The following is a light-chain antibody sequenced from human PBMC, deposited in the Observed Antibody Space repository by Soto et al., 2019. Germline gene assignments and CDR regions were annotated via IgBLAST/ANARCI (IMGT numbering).Light chain of an antibody. Sequence: SVLTQPRSVSGSPGQSVTISCTGTSSDVGGYNYVSWYQQYPGKAPKLIIYDVSKRPSGVPDRFSGSKSGNTASLTISGLQAEDEADYYCCSYAGTYTLWVFGGGTQLTVL. CDR1: SSDVGGYNY. J-gene: IGLJ3*02. V-gene: IGLV2-11*01. CDR3: CSYAGTYTLWV. CDR2: DVS.